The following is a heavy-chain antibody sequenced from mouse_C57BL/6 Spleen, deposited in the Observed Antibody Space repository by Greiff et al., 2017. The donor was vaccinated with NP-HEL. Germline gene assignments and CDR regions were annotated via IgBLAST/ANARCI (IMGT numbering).Heavy chain of an antibody. CDR3: ARWQEGSNSFAY. V-gene: IGHV1-69*01. CDR1: GYTFTSYW. CDR2: IDPSDSYT. D-gene: IGHD2-5*01. J-gene: IGHJ3*01. Sequence: VQLQQPGAELVMPGASVKLSCKASGYTFTSYWMHWVKQRPGQGLEWIGEIDPSDSYTNYNQKFKGKSTLTVDKSSSTAYMQLSSLTSEDSAVYYCARWQEGSNSFAYWGQGTLVTVSA.